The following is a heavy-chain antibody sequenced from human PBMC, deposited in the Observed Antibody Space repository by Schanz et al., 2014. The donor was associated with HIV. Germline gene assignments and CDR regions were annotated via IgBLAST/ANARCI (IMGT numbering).Heavy chain of an antibody. CDR1: GGTFRSNA. V-gene: IGHV1-69*01. CDR3: ASGRRSGIGWRMDV. CDR2: FNAMLRKI. J-gene: IGHJ6*02. D-gene: IGHD6-19*01. Sequence: QVQLVQSGAEVQKTGSSVKVSCKASGGTFRSNAITWVRQAPGQGLEWIGHFNAMLRKINSAQKFQGRVSRTADPSTNTAYMEMRGLRFEDTAVYYCASGRRSGIGWRMDVWGQGTTVSVSS.